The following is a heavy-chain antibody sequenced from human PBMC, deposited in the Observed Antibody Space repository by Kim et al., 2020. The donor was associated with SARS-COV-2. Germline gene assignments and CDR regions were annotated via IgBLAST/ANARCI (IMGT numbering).Heavy chain of an antibody. J-gene: IGHJ3*01. D-gene: IGHD3-22*01. CDR1: GASVSSSNYY. Sequence: SETLSLTCTVSGASVSSSNYYWAWIRQPPGKGLEWIATVYYDSSTYSHPSLKSRVTMSLDTSKNQFSLRLSSVTAADTAVYYCAREPLLHFYDSSGHYLRDGFHLWGQGTRVTVSS. CDR3: AREPLLHFYDSSGHYLRDGFHL. V-gene: IGHV4-39*07. CDR2: VYYDSST.